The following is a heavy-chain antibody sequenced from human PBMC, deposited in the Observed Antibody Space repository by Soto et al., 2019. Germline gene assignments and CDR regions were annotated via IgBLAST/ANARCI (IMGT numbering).Heavy chain of an antibody. D-gene: IGHD3-22*01. CDR2: LYYGRSA. CDR3: ALRSMAVVPEY. V-gene: IGHV4-59*01. J-gene: IGHJ4*02. CDR1: GDSISSYY. Sequence: QVQLQESGPGLVKPSETLSLTCAVSGDSISSYYCMWTRQPPGKGLQSIGYLYYGRSANHNPSLKSRVTLSVDTSTNQCSLTLSSMTAADTAVYYCALRSMAVVPEYWGQGTLVTVSS.